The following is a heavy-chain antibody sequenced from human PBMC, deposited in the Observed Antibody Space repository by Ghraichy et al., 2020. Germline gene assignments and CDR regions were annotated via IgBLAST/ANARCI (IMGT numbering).Heavy chain of an antibody. V-gene: IGHV3-30*02. Sequence: GGSLRLSCAASRFTFSSYGMHWVRQAPGKGLEWVAFIRYDGTNKYYADSVKGRFTISRDNSKNTLYLQMNSLRAEDTAFYYCAKDQGVTMLYWYFDLWGRGTLVTVSS. D-gene: IGHD2-21*02. CDR3: AKDQGVTMLYWYFDL. CDR2: IRYDGTNK. J-gene: IGHJ2*01. CDR1: RFTFSSYG.